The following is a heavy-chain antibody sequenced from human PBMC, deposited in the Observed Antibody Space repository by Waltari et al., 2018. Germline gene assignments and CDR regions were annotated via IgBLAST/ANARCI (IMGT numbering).Heavy chain of an antibody. CDR3: AKEGVVVNGYYFDY. J-gene: IGHJ4*02. Sequence: QVQLVESGGGVVQPGRSLRLSCAASGFTFGNSVMHWVRQAPGKGLESVAVISYDGSIKYYADSVKGRSTISRDNSKNTLYLQMNSLRPEDTAVYYCAKEGVVVNGYYFDYWGQGTLVTVSS. CDR2: ISYDGSIK. V-gene: IGHV3-30*18. D-gene: IGHD2-15*01. CDR1: GFTFGNSV.